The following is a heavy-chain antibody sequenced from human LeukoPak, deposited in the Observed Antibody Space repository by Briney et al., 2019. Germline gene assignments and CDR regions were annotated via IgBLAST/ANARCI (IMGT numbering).Heavy chain of an antibody. V-gene: IGHV4-39*07. CDR3: ARGIWTGMLNY. CDR2: IYHSGST. CDR1: SGSISTSNYY. J-gene: IGHJ4*02. D-gene: IGHD2-21*01. Sequence: PSETLSLTCTVSSGSISTSNYYWGWVRQPPGKGLGWIGSIYHSGSTYYNPSLKSRVTISVDTSKNQFSLKLSSVTAADTAVYYCARGIWTGMLNYWGQGTLVTVSS.